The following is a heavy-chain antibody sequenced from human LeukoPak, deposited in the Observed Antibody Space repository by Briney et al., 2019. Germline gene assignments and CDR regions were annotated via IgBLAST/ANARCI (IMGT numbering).Heavy chain of an antibody. V-gene: IGHV1-2*02. D-gene: IGHD3-22*01. J-gene: IGHJ4*02. CDR3: ATPPHPNYYDSSGYYYFYY. Sequence: ASVKVSCKASGYTFTGYYMHWVRQAPGQGLEWMGWINPNSGGTNYAQKFQGRVTMTRDTSISTAYMELSRLRSDDTAVYYCATPPHPNYYDSSGYYYFYYWGQGALVTVSS. CDR1: GYTFTGYY. CDR2: INPNSGGT.